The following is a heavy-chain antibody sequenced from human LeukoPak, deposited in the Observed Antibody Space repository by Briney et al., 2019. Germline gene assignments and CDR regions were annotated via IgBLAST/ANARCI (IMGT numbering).Heavy chain of an antibody. V-gene: IGHV3-30*18. J-gene: IGHJ4*02. CDR2: ISYDGSNK. D-gene: IGHD3-16*01. Sequence: PGGSLRLSCAASGFTFTSYPMSWVRQAPGKGLEWVAVISYDGSNKYYADSVKGRFTISRDNSKNTLYLQMNSLRAEDTAVYYCAKQLPTTTYYDYVWGSPATDYWGQGTLVTVSS. CDR1: GFTFTSYP. CDR3: AKQLPTTTYYDYVWGSPATDY.